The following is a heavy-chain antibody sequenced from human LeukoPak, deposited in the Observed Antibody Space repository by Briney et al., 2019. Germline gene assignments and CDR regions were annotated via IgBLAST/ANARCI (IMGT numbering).Heavy chain of an antibody. V-gene: IGHV3-11*01. D-gene: IGHD2-2*01. CDR2: ISSSGSTI. CDR3: ARDAYCSSTSCYPIY. J-gene: IGHJ4*02. CDR1: GFTFSDYY. Sequence: GGSLRLSCAASGFTFSDYYMSWIRQAPGKGLEWVSYISSSGSTIYYADSVKGRFTISRDNSKNTLYLQMNSLRAEDTAVYYCARDAYCSSTSCYPIYWGQGTLVTVSS.